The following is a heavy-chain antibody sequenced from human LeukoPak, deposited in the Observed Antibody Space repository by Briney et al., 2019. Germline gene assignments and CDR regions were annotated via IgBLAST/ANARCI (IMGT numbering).Heavy chain of an antibody. CDR2: IKQDESEK. V-gene: IGHV3-7*01. CDR3: ARALDSSSSRYQAFEY. CDR1: GFTFSSYW. D-gene: IGHD2-2*01. Sequence: GGSLRLSCAASGFTFSSYWMSWVRQAPGKGLGWVANIKQDESEKYYVDSVRGRFTISRDNAKNSLYLQMNNLRAEDTAVYYCARALDSSSSRYQAFEYWGQGTLVTVSS. J-gene: IGHJ4*02.